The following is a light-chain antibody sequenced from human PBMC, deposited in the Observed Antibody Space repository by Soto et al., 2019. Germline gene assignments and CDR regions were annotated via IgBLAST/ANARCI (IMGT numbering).Light chain of an antibody. Sequence: DIQMTQSPSTLSASVGDRVTITCRASQSISSWLAWYQQKPGKAPKLLIYKASSLESGVPSRCSGSGSGTEFTLTISSLQPDDFATYYCQQYNSYSLTFGGGTKVEIK. CDR3: QQYNSYSLT. CDR2: KAS. J-gene: IGKJ4*01. CDR1: QSISSW. V-gene: IGKV1-5*03.